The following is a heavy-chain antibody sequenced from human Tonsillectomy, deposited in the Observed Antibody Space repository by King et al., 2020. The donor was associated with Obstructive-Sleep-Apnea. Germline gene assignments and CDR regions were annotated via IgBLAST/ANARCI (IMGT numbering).Heavy chain of an antibody. Sequence: VQLVESGGGVVQPGRSLRLSCAASGFTFSSYGMHWVRQAPGKGLEWVAFIRYDGNNKYYADSVKGRFTISRDNSKNTLYLQMNSLRAEDTAVYYCAKGDTPMVIGYLRVDPLDYWGQGTLVTVSS. CDR2: IRYDGNNK. J-gene: IGHJ4*02. CDR3: AKGDTPMVIGYLRVDPLDY. CDR1: GFTFSSYG. D-gene: IGHD5-18*01. V-gene: IGHV3-30*02.